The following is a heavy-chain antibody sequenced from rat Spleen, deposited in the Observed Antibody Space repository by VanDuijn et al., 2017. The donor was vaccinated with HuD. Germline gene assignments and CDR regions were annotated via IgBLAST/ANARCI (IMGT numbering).Heavy chain of an antibody. V-gene: IGHV5-22*01. CDR1: GFTFSDYY. J-gene: IGHJ2*01. CDR2: ISYEGSGT. Sequence: EVQLVESGGGPVQPGRSLKLSCAASGFTFSDYYMAWVRQAPKKGLEWVASISYEGSGTYYGDSVKGRFTISRDNAKSTLFLQMNSLRSEDTATYYCARMSGAPFDYWGQGVMVTVSS. CDR3: ARMSGAPFDY. D-gene: IGHD1-12*01.